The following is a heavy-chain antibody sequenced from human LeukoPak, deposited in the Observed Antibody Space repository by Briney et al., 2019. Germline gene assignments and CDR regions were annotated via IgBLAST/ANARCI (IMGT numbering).Heavy chain of an antibody. CDR2: ISGSGGST. D-gene: IGHD6-13*01. CDR3: ARDGPLKYTNSWSLDSFDY. J-gene: IGHJ4*02. CDR1: GFTFSSYA. V-gene: IGHV3-23*01. Sequence: GGSPRLSCAASGFTFSSYAMSWVRQAPGKALEWVSAISGSGGSTYYADSVKGRFTISRDNSKNTLYLQMNSLRAEDTAVYYCARDGPLKYTNSWSLDSFDYWGQGTLVTVSS.